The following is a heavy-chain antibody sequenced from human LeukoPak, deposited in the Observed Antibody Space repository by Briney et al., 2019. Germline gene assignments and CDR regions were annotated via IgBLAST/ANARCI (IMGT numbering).Heavy chain of an antibody. V-gene: IGHV1-46*01. CDR3: ARVDPPLGYCSGGSCYSYFDY. J-gene: IGHJ4*02. D-gene: IGHD2-15*01. CDR1: GYTFTSYY. Sequence: ASVKVSCKASGYTFTSYYMHWVRQAPGQGLEWMGIINPSGGSTSYAQKFQGRATMTRDTSTSTVYMELSSLRSEDTAVYYCARVDPPLGYCSGGSCYSYFDYWGQGTLVTVSS. CDR2: INPSGGST.